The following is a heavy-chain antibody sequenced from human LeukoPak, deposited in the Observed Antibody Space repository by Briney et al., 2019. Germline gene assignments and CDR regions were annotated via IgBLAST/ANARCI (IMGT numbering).Heavy chain of an antibody. CDR3: VKDGSMFDP. D-gene: IGHD1-26*01. V-gene: IGHV3-23*01. CDR1: GFTFSSYA. Sequence: QSGGPLRLSCAASGFTFSSYAMSWVRQAPGKGLEWVSGISESGGSTHHADSVKGRFTVSRDNSKNTLYLQMNSLRVEDTAIYYCVKDGSMFDPWGQGTLVTVAS. CDR2: ISESGGST. J-gene: IGHJ5*02.